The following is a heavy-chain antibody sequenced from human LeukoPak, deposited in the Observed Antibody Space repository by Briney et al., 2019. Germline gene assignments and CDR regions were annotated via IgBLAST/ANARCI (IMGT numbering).Heavy chain of an antibody. CDR3: ARGESNYYDSSGYSPDWFDP. D-gene: IGHD3-22*01. Sequence: ASVKVSCKASGYTFTSYDINWVRQAPGQGLEWMGWVNPNSGGTNYAQKFQGWVTMTRDTSISTAYMELSRLRSDDTAVYYCARGESNYYDSSGYSPDWFDPWGQGTLVTVSS. CDR1: GYTFTSYD. CDR2: VNPNSGGT. J-gene: IGHJ5*02. V-gene: IGHV1-2*04.